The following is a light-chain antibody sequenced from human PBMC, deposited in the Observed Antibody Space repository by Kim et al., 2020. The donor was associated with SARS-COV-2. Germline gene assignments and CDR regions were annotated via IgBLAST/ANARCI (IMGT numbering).Light chain of an antibody. CDR3: QVWDSSSDHVV. CDR1: NIGSKS. CDR2: YDS. J-gene: IGLJ2*01. V-gene: IGLV3-21*04. Sequence: APGKTARITCGGNNIGSKSVHWYQQKPGQAPVLVIYYDSDRPSGIPERFSGSNSGNTATLTISRVEAGDEADYYCQVWDSSSDHVVFGGGTQLTLL.